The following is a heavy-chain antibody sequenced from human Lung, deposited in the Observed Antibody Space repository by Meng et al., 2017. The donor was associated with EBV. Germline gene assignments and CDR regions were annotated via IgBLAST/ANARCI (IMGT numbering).Heavy chain of an antibody. CDR1: GGSISSYY. V-gene: IGHV4-59*01. J-gene: IGHJ4*02. CDR2: IYYSGST. CDR3: ASSSGWYDEYYFDY. Sequence: QVQLQESGPGLVKPSETLSLTCTVSGGSISSYYWSWIRQPPGKGLEWIGYIYYSGSTNYNPSLKSRVTISVDTSKNQFSLKLSSVTAADTAVYYCASSSGWYDEYYFDYWGQGTLVTVFS. D-gene: IGHD6-19*01.